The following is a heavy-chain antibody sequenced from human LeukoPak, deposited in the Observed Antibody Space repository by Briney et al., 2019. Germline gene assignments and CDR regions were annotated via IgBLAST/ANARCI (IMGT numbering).Heavy chain of an antibody. CDR1: GFTFDDYA. Sequence: GGSLRLSCAASGFTFDDYAMHWVRQAPGKGLEWVSSISSSSSYIYYADSVKGRFTISRDNAKNSLYLQMNSLRAEDTAVYYCARVRDQYSSSWYFDLWGRGTLVTVSS. D-gene: IGHD6-13*01. V-gene: IGHV3-21*01. J-gene: IGHJ2*01. CDR3: ARVRDQYSSSWYFDL. CDR2: ISSSSSYI.